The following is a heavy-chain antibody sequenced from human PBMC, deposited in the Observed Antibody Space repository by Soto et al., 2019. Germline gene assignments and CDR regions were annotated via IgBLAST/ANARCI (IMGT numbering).Heavy chain of an antibody. CDR1: GGSISSGDYY. CDR2: IYYSGST. D-gene: IGHD2-2*01. CDR3: ARVGVVPVFRSSSDP. Sequence: PSETLSLTCTVSGGSISSGDYYWSWIRQPPGKGLEWIGYIYYSGSTYYNPSLKSRVTISVDTSKNQFSLELSSVTTADTAVYYCARVGVVPVFRSSSDPWGQGTMVTFYS. J-gene: IGHJ5*02. V-gene: IGHV4-30-4*01.